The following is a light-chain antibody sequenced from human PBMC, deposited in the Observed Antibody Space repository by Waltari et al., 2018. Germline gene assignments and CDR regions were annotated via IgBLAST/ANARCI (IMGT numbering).Light chain of an antibody. CDR2: EVF. CDR3: CSYAGRGTYV. CDR1: TSHVGSYDL. Sequence: QSALTQPASVSGTPGQSITISCRGTTSHVGSYDLVSWYQPHPAEAPKLLICEVFKRPPDTSSRFSGAKSGSTASLTISGLQPEDEADYYCCSYAGRGTYVFGSGTKVTVL. J-gene: IGLJ1*01. V-gene: IGLV2-23*02.